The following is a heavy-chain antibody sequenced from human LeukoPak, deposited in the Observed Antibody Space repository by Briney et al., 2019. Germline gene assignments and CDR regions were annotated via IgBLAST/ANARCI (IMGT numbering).Heavy chain of an antibody. CDR3: AREHYHSSGSELGLDH. D-gene: IGHD3-22*01. J-gene: IGHJ4*02. V-gene: IGHV3-7*01. CDR1: GFTFSRYW. Sequence: PGGSLRLSCAASGFTFSRYWMNWVRQAPGKGLEWVANIKQDGSEKYYVDSVKGRFTISRDNAKNSLYLQMNSLRGEETAVYYCAREHYHSSGSELGLDHRGQGTLVTVSS. CDR2: IKQDGSEK.